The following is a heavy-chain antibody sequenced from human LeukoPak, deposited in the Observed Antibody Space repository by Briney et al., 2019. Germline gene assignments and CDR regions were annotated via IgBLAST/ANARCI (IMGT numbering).Heavy chain of an antibody. J-gene: IGHJ6*03. CDR1: GYTFTGYY. CDR3: ARGRGHILGYCSSTSCYRPDYYYYMDV. V-gene: IGHV1-2*02. Sequence: VASVKVSCKASGYTFTGYYMHWVRQAPGQGLEWMGWINPNSGGTNYAQKFQGRVTMTRNTSISTAYMELSSLRSEDTAVYYCARGRGHILGYCSSTSCYRPDYYYYMDVWGKGTTVTVSS. CDR2: INPNSGGT. D-gene: IGHD2-2*01.